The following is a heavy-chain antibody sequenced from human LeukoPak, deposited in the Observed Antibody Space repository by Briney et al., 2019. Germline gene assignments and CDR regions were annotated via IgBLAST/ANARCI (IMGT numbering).Heavy chain of an antibody. CDR3: AKDGQYYGSGSYLY. D-gene: IGHD3-10*01. V-gene: IGHV3-23*01. CDR1: GFTFSDYY. Sequence: PGWSLRLSCAASGFTFSDYYMGWIRQAPGKGLEWVSAISGSGGSTYYADSVKGRFTISRDNSKNTLYLQMNSLRAEDTAVYYCAKDGQYYGSGSYLYWGQGTLVTVSS. CDR2: ISGSGGST. J-gene: IGHJ4*02.